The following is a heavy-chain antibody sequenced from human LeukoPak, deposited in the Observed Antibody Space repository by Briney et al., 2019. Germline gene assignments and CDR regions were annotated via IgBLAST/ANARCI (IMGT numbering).Heavy chain of an antibody. CDR2: ITGSDGNT. CDR3: AQWGDFDVLTGYYVPDF. V-gene: IGHV3-23*01. J-gene: IGHJ4*02. Sequence: PGGSLRLSCAASGFTFSNYAMSWLRQAPGKGLEWVSAITGSDGNTYYADPVKGRFTISRDNSKNTLYLQVNSLRAEDTAVYYCAQWGDFDVLTGYYVPDFWGQGTLVTVSS. CDR1: GFTFSNYA. D-gene: IGHD3-9*01.